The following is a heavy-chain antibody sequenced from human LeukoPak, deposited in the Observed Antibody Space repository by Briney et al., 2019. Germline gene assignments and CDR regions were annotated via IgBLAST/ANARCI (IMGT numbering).Heavy chain of an antibody. J-gene: IGHJ4*02. D-gene: IGHD5-18*01. CDR3: ARDGKLSPPFFDY. CDR1: GGSISSYY. V-gene: IGHV4-4*07. Sequence: PSETLSLTCTVAGGSISSYYWSWLRQPAGKGLEWVGRIYTSGSTNYNPSLKSRVTMSVDTSTNQFSLKLSSVTAADTAVYYCARDGKLSPPFFDYWGQGTLVTVSS. CDR2: IYTSGST.